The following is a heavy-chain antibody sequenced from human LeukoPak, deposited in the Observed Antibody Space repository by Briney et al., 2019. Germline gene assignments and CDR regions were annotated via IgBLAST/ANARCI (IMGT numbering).Heavy chain of an antibody. Sequence: GASVKVSCKASGYTFTGYYMHWVRQAPGQGLEWMGWINPNIGDTNYAQKLQGRVTMTTDTSTSTAYMELRSLRSDDTAVYYCARDRAAGYCSGGSCYQPYDYWGQGTLVTVSS. V-gene: IGHV1-2*02. CDR2: INPNIGDT. CDR3: ARDRAAGYCSGGSCYQPYDY. J-gene: IGHJ4*02. CDR1: GYTFTGYY. D-gene: IGHD2-15*01.